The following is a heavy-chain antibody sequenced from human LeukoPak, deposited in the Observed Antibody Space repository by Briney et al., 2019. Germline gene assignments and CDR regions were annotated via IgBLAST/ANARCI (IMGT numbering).Heavy chain of an antibody. D-gene: IGHD6-13*01. CDR2: INSDASII. Sequence: GGSLRLSCAVSGFTFSSYWMHWVRQAPGKGLVWVSRINSDASIINYADSVKGRFTISRDNARNTLYLQMNSLRAEDTAVYYCARGLHSAADGTVGYWGQGTLVTVSS. V-gene: IGHV3-74*01. J-gene: IGHJ4*02. CDR3: ARGLHSAADGTVGY. CDR1: GFTFSSYW.